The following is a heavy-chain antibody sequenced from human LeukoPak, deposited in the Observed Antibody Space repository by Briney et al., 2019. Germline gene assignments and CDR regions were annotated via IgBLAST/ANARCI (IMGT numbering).Heavy chain of an antibody. CDR3: ARINYYDSSGYYDY. Sequence: SGPALVKPTQTLTLTCTFSGFSLSSSGMCVSWIRQPPGKALEWLAFIDWDEDKSYSTSPKTRLTVSKDTSKNQVVLTMTNMDPVDTATYYCARINYYDSSGYYDYWGQGTLVTVSS. CDR2: IDWDEDK. D-gene: IGHD3-22*01. CDR1: GFSLSSSGMC. J-gene: IGHJ4*02. V-gene: IGHV2-70*01.